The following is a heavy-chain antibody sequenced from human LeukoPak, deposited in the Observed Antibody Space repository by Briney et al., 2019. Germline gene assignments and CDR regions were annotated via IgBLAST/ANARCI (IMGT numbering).Heavy chain of an antibody. CDR3: ARGIRATVTTFYFDY. J-gene: IGHJ4*02. Sequence: GGSLRLSCAASGFTVSSNYMSWVRQAPGKGLEWVSVIYSGGSTYYADSVKGRFTISRDNSKNKLYLQMNSLRAEDTAVYYCARGIRATVTTFYFDYWGQGTLVTVSS. CDR1: GFTVSSNY. CDR2: IYSGGST. V-gene: IGHV3-53*01. D-gene: IGHD4-17*01.